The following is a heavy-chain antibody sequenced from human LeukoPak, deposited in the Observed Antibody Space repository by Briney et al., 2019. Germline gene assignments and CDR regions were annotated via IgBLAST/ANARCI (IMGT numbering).Heavy chain of an antibody. J-gene: IGHJ4*02. Sequence: NPSETLSLTCTVSGGSISSGDYYWSWIRQPPGKGLEWIGYIFYSGSTYYNPSLKSRLTISVDTSMNQFSLKLSSVTAAGTAVYYCAREALLRTGFDYWGQGTLVTVSS. CDR3: AREALLRTGFDY. V-gene: IGHV4-30-4*08. CDR2: IFYSGST. CDR1: GGSISSGDYY.